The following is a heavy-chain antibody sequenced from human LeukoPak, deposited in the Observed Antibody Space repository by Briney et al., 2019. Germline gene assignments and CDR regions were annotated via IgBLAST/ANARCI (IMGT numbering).Heavy chain of an antibody. CDR2: IIPILGIA. Sequence: SVKVSCKASGGTFSSYTISWVRQAPGQGLEWMGMIIPILGIANYAQKFQGRVTITADKSTSTAYMELSSLRSEDTAVYYCARAVYSSSSSYFDYWGQGTLVTVSS. D-gene: IGHD6-6*01. CDR1: GGTFSSYT. V-gene: IGHV1-69*02. J-gene: IGHJ4*02. CDR3: ARAVYSSSSSYFDY.